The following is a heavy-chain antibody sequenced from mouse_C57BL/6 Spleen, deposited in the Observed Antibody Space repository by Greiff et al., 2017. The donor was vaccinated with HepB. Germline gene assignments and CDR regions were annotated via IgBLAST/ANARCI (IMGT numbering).Heavy chain of an antibody. V-gene: IGHV5-17*01. J-gene: IGHJ1*03. CDR2: ISSGSITI. CDR3: ARPYYYGSSLNWYFDV. D-gene: IGHD1-1*01. Sequence: DVKLVESGGGLVKPGGSLKLSCAASGFTFSDYGMHWVRQAPEKGLEWVAYISSGSITIYYADTVKGRFTISRDNAKNTLFLQMTSLRSEDTAMYYCARPYYYGSSLNWYFDVWGTGTTVTVSS. CDR1: GFTFSDYG.